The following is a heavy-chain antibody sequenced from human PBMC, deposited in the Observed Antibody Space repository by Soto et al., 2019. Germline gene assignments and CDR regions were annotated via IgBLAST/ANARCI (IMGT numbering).Heavy chain of an antibody. CDR3: ARFNELGYCSSTSCYGVYSFDI. V-gene: IGHV1-18*01. CDR2: ISAYNGNT. D-gene: IGHD2-2*01. J-gene: IGHJ3*02. Sequence: ASVKVSCKASGYTFTSYGISWVRQAPGQGLEWMGWISAYNGNTNYAQKLQGRVTMTTDTSTSTAYMELRGLRSDDTAVYYCARFNELGYCSSTSCYGVYSFDIWGQGTMVTASS. CDR1: GYTFTSYG.